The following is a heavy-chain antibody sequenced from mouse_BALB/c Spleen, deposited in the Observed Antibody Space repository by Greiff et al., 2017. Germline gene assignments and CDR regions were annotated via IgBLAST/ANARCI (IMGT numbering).Heavy chain of an antibody. D-gene: IGHD2-3*01. CDR2: INPSTGYT. V-gene: IGHV1-7*01. CDR3: ASCYDGYSHWYFDV. Sequence: VQLQESGAELAKPGASVKMSCKASGYTFTSYWMHWVKQRPGQGLEWIGYINPSTGYTEYNQKFKDKATLTADKSSSTAYMQLSSLTSEDSAVYYCASCYDGYSHWYFDVWGAGTTVTVSS. CDR1: GYTFTSYW. J-gene: IGHJ1*01.